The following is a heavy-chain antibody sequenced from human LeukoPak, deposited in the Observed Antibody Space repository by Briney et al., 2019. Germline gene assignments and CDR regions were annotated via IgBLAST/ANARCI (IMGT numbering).Heavy chain of an antibody. J-gene: IGHJ4*02. CDR1: GYTFTSNY. CDR3: ARDQEGFDY. CDR2: IYPRDGST. V-gene: IGHV1-46*01. Sequence: GASVTVSCKASGYTFTSNYIHWVRQAPGQGLEWMGMIYPRDGSTSYAQKFQGRVTVTRDTSTSTVRMELSGLRSEDTAVYYCARDQEGFDYWGQGTLVTVSS.